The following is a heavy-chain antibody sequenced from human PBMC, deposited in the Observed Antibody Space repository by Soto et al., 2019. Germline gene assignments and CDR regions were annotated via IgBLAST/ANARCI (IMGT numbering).Heavy chain of an antibody. Sequence: QVQLVESGGGVVQPGRSLRLSCAASGFTFSSYGMHWVRQAPGKGLEWVAVISYDGSNKYYADSVKGRFTISRDNSKNTLYLQMNSLRAEDTAVYYCAKDKGVITPFGYWGQGTLVTVSS. CDR1: GFTFSSYG. J-gene: IGHJ4*02. V-gene: IGHV3-30*18. CDR3: AKDKGVITPFGY. CDR2: ISYDGSNK. D-gene: IGHD3-16*02.